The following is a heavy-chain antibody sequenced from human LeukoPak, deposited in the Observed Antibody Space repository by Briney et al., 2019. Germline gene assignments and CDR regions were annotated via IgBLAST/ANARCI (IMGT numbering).Heavy chain of an antibody. CDR2: ISAYNGNT. D-gene: IGHD3-10*01. J-gene: IGHJ4*02. CDR1: GYTFTSYG. Sequence: GASVKVSCKASGYTFTSYGISWVRQAPGQGLEWMGWISAYNGNTNYAQKLQGRVTMTTDTSTSTAYMELRSLRSDDTAVYYCATGGDYYGSGSSFDYWGQGTLVTVSS. V-gene: IGHV1-18*01. CDR3: ATGGDYYGSGSSFDY.